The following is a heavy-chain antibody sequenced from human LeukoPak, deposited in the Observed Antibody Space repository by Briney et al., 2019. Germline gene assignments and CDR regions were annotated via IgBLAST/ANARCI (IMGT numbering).Heavy chain of an antibody. D-gene: IGHD3-16*01. V-gene: IGHV3-48*01. CDR2: IRSRDTGV. Sequence: GGSLRLSCTASGFPFSNDPMKWVRQAPGKGLEWLSNIRSRDTGVSYVDSVRGRFTISRDDAQNSLFLQMNNLRVEDTAIYSCARDHNYAFDYWGQGILVTVSS. J-gene: IGHJ4*02. CDR3: ARDHNYAFDY. CDR1: GFPFSNDP.